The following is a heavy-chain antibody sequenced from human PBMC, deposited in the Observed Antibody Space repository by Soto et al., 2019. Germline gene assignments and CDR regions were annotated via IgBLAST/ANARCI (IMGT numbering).Heavy chain of an antibody. Sequence: EVQLVESGGGLIQPGGSLRLSCAASGFTSSSYWMHWVRQAPGKGLVWVSRINSDGRSTTYADSVKGRFTISRDNAKNTLDLQMYSLRAEDTAVYYCTRDEGWVVAPTHWSFDLWGRGTLVTVSS. V-gene: IGHV3-74*01. CDR1: GFTSSSYW. CDR3: TRDEGWVVAPTHWSFDL. D-gene: IGHD2-15*01. J-gene: IGHJ2*01. CDR2: INSDGRST.